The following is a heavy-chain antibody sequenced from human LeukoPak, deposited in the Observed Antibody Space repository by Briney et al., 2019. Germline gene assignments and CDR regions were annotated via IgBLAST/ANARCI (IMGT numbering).Heavy chain of an antibody. V-gene: IGHV1-2*02. J-gene: IGHJ6*02. CDR2: INPNSGGT. Sequence: ASVKVSCKASGYTFTGYYIHWVRQAPGQGLEWMGWINPNSGGTNYAQKFQGRVTMTRDTSISTAYMELSRLRSDDTAVYYCARIIAVAGSFAVRAYYYYGMDVWGQGTTVTVSS. CDR3: ARIIAVAGSFAVRAYYYYGMDV. D-gene: IGHD6-19*01. CDR1: GYTFTGYY.